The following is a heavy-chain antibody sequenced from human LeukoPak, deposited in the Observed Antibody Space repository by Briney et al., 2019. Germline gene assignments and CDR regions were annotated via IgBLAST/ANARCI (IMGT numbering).Heavy chain of an antibody. J-gene: IGHJ5*02. CDR2: IFYSGST. V-gene: IGHV4-39*01. Sequence: GSLRLSCTASGFTFSNYAMSWIRQPPGKGLQWIGTIFYSGSTYYNPSLQSRVTISVDTSKNQFSLKVSSVADADTAVYYCARHKIAVTGLVWFDPWGQGTQVTVSS. CDR1: GFTFSNYA. D-gene: IGHD4-17*01. CDR3: ARHKIAVTGLVWFDP.